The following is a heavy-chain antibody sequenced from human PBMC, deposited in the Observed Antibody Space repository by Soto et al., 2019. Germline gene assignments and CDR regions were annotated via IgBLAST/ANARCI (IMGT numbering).Heavy chain of an antibody. CDR3: ARARYSSGWAWFDP. J-gene: IGHJ5*02. CDR2: TYYRSKWYN. D-gene: IGHD6-25*01. V-gene: IGHV6-1*01. Sequence: SQTLSLTCAISGDSVSSNSAAWNWIWQSPSRGLEWLGRTYYRSKWYNDYAVSVKSRITINPDTSKNQFSLQLNSVTPEDTAVYYCARARYSSGWAWFDPWGQGTLVTVSS. CDR1: GDSVSSNSAA.